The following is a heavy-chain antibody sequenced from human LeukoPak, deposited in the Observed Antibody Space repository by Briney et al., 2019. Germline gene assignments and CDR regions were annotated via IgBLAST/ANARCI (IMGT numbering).Heavy chain of an antibody. D-gene: IGHD2-2*01. V-gene: IGHV1-2*06. CDR1: GGTFSGYT. Sequence: ASVKVSCKASGGTFSGYTISWVRQAPGQGLEWMGRINPNGGDTNYALKFQGRVTMAGDTPISTAYMELSSLISDDTAVYYCARVGFTTSWSNFDYWGQGTLVTVSS. CDR2: INPNGGDT. CDR3: ARVGFTTSWSNFDY. J-gene: IGHJ4*02.